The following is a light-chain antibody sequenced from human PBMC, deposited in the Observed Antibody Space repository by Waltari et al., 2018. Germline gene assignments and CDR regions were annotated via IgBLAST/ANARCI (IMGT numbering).Light chain of an antibody. Sequence: QSVLTQPPSASGPPGQRVTISCSASSSNIGSNFVYWYQQSPGTAPKLLILRNNQRPSGVHGRFSGSKTGSSASLAISGLRADDEAHYYCASWDDSLSGGIFGGGTEVTVL. V-gene: IGLV1-47*01. CDR2: RNN. J-gene: IGLJ2*01. CDR3: ASWDDSLSGGI. CDR1: SSNIGSNF.